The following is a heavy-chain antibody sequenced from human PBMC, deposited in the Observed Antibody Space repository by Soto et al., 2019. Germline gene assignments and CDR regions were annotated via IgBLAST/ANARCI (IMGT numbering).Heavy chain of an antibody. Sequence: SETLSLTCTVSGGSISSGGYYWSWIRQHPGKGLEWIGYIYYSGSTYYNPSLKSRVTISVDTSKNQFSLKLSSVTAADTAVYYCARDRDEYYYYGMDVWGQGTTVTVS. CDR1: GGSISSGGYY. D-gene: IGHD3-10*01. CDR3: ARDRDEYYYYGMDV. V-gene: IGHV4-31*03. J-gene: IGHJ6*02. CDR2: IYYSGST.